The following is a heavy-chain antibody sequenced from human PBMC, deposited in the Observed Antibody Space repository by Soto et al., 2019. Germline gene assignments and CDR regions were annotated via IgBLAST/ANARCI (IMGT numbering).Heavy chain of an antibody. Sequence: ASVKVSCKVSGYTLTELSMHWVRQAPGKGLEWMGGFDPEDGETIYAQKFQGRVTMTEDTSTDTAYMELSSLRSEDTAVYYCATHPWVVTATHDAFDIWGQGTMVTVSS. J-gene: IGHJ3*02. V-gene: IGHV1-24*01. CDR3: ATHPWVVTATHDAFDI. D-gene: IGHD2-21*02. CDR1: GYTLTELS. CDR2: FDPEDGET.